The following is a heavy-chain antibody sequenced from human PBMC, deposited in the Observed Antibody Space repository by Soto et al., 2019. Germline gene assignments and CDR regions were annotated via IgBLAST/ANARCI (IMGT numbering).Heavy chain of an antibody. CDR2: ISSSSSYI. J-gene: IGHJ6*02. CDR3: ARVRYCSSSWYHYYYGVDV. CDR1: GFTFSSYE. V-gene: IGHV3-21*01. D-gene: IGHD6-13*01. Sequence: PGGSLRLACAASGFTFSSYEMNWVRQAPGKRLEWISSISSSSSYIYYADSVKGRFTISRDNAKNSLYLQMNSLRAEETAVYYCARVRYCSSSWYHYYYGVDVWGQGATVTVSS.